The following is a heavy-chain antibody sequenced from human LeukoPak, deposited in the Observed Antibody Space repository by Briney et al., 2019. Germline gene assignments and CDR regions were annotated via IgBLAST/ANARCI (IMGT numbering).Heavy chain of an antibody. V-gene: IGHV3-23*01. CDR1: GFTFSDYA. CDR3: ASRYCSGGSCYNRYYFDY. J-gene: IGHJ4*02. Sequence: GGSLRLSCAASGFTFSDYAMSWVRQAPGKGLEWVSAIVGSGGSAYYADSVKGRFTISRDNSKNTLYLQMNSLKAEDTAVYYCASRYCSGGSCYNRYYFDYWGQGTLVTVSS. CDR2: IVGSGGSA. D-gene: IGHD2-15*01.